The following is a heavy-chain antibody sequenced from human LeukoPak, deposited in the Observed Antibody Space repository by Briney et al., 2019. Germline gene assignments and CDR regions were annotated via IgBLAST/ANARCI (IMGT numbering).Heavy chain of an antibody. CDR2: IYSRGST. CDR3: AKISGYDFQFDY. D-gene: IGHD5-12*01. V-gene: IGHV4-39*07. Sequence: SETLSLTCIVSGGSLSSSNYYWGWIRQSPGKGLEWIGSIYSRGSTYYHPSLKNRIIVSSDMSKNQFSLMLNSVTAADTAVYYFAKISGYDFQFDYWGPGTLVTVSS. CDR1: GGSLSSSNYY. J-gene: IGHJ4*02.